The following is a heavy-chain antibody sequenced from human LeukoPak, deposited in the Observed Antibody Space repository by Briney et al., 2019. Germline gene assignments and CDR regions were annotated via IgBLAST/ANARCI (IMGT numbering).Heavy chain of an antibody. CDR3: ARNSGSYSDY. CDR1: GGSISSYY. Sequence: PSETLSLTCTVSGGSISSYYWSWIRQPPGKGLEWIGSIYYSGSTYYNPSLKSRVTISVDTSKNQFSLKLSSVTAADTAVYYCARNSGSYSDYWGQGTLVTVSS. CDR2: IYYSGST. V-gene: IGHV4-59*12. J-gene: IGHJ4*02. D-gene: IGHD1-26*01.